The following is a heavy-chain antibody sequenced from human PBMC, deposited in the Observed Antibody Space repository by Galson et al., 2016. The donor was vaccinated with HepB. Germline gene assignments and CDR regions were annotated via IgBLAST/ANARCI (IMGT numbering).Heavy chain of an antibody. CDR3: ARYDSRGSYYDT. J-gene: IGHJ4*02. V-gene: IGHV4-59*03. D-gene: IGHD3-22*01. Sequence: QVQLEESGPGLVKPSETLSLSCSVSGGSINGYFWAWIRQPPGTGLEWLGHIYYTGETSYSPSLKSRVAMSVDTWKNQLSLRLNSVTIADTAFYYCARYDSRGSYYDTWGLGSLVTVSS. CDR2: IYYTGET. CDR1: GGSINGYF.